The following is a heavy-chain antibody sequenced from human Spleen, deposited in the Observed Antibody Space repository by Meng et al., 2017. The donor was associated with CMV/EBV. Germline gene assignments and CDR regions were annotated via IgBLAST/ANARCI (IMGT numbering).Heavy chain of an antibody. CDR3: ARGGYIVATMDAFKGDALFDY. CDR1: SLSYGDAS. CDR2: IYHSGRT. Sequence: SLSYGDASWTWIRQPPGKGLEWIGNIYHSGRTYYNPSLKGRVTISIDRSNNQFSLRSEDTAVYYCARGGYIVATMDAFKGDALFDYWGQGTLVTVSS. V-gene: IGHV4-30-2*01. J-gene: IGHJ4*02. D-gene: IGHD5-12*01.